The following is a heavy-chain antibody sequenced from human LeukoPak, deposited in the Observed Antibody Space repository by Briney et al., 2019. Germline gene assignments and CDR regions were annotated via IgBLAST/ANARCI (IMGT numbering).Heavy chain of an antibody. Sequence: GGSLRLSCAASGFTFSSYAMSWVRQTPEKGLEWVSTIPDGSSNTYYADSVKGRFTISRDNSKNTLYLQMNSLGAEDTAVYYCAKWLRVATTYFDYWGQGTLVTVSS. CDR2: IPDGSSNT. CDR3: AKWLRVATTYFDY. J-gene: IGHJ4*02. D-gene: IGHD5-24*01. V-gene: IGHV3-23*01. CDR1: GFTFSSYA.